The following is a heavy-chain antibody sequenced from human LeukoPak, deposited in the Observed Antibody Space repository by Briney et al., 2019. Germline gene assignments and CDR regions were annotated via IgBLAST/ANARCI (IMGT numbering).Heavy chain of an antibody. V-gene: IGHV1-18*01. D-gene: IGHD1-26*01. Sequence: ASVKVSCKASGYTFTSYGISWVRQAPGQGLEWMGWIRAYNGNTNYAQKLQSRVTMTTDTSTSTAYMELRSLRSDDTAVYYCARDGAYSGSYPFDYWGQGTLVTVSS. CDR3: ARDGAYSGSYPFDY. J-gene: IGHJ4*02. CDR1: GYTFTSYG. CDR2: IRAYNGNT.